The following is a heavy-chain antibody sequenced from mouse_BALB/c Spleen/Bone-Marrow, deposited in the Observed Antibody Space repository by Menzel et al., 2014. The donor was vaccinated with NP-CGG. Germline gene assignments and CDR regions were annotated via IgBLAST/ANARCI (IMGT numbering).Heavy chain of an antibody. J-gene: IGHJ2*01. D-gene: IGHD2-14*01. CDR1: GYTFSSYW. V-gene: IGHV1-9*01. CDR2: ILPGSGST. Sequence: VKLMESGAELMKPGASVKISRKATGYTFSSYWIEWVKQRPGHGLEWIGEILPGSGSTNYNEKFKGKATFTADTSSNTAYRQLSSLTSEDSAVYYYARYYRYDYWGQGTTLTASS. CDR3: ARYYRYDY.